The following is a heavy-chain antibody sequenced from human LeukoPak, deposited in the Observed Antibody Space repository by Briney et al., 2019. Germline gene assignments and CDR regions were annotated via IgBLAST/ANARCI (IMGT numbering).Heavy chain of an antibody. CDR1: GGSISNYY. J-gene: IGHJ4*02. D-gene: IGHD6-13*01. CDR3: ARFSSIAAAFDY. V-gene: IGHV4-4*07. CDR2: IYTSGTT. Sequence: PSETLSLTCTVSGGSISNYYWSWIRQPAGKGLEWIGRIYTSGTTHYNPSLKGRVTMSVDTSKNQFSLNLSSVTAADTAVYYCARFSSIAAAFDYWGLGTLVTVSS.